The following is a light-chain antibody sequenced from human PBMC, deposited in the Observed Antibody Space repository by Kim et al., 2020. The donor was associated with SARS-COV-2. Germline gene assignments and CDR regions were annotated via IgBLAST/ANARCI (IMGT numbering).Light chain of an antibody. V-gene: IGKV4-1*01. Sequence: DIVMTQSPDSLAVSLGERATINCKSSQSVLYSGNNKNYLAWYQQKPGQPLKLLIYWASTRESGVPDRFSGSGSGTDFTLTISSLQAEDVAVYYCQQYYVAPLTFGRGTKVDIK. J-gene: IGKJ2*01. CDR2: WAS. CDR3: QQYYVAPLT. CDR1: QSVLYSGNNKNY.